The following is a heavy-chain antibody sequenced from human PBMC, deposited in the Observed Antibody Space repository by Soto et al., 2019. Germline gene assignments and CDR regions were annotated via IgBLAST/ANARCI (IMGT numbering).Heavy chain of an antibody. J-gene: IGHJ4*02. CDR1: GYTFTSYG. Sequence: QVQLVQSGAEVKKPGASVKVSCKASGYTFTSYGISWVLQAPGQGLEWMGWISAYNGNTNYAQKLQGRVTMTTDTSTSTADMELRSLRSDDTAVYYCERDPRYSSSWHTLFDYWGQGTLVTVSS. CDR3: ERDPRYSSSWHTLFDY. V-gene: IGHV1-18*01. D-gene: IGHD6-13*01. CDR2: ISAYNGNT.